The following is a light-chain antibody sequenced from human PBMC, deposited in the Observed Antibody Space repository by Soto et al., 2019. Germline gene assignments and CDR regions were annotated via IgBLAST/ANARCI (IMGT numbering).Light chain of an antibody. CDR1: SSDVGGYNY. Sequence: QSALTQPASVSGSPGQSITISCTGTSSDVGGYNYVSWYQQHPGKAPKVMIYEVSYRPSGVSNRFSGSKSGNTASLTISGLQAEDEADYYCSSYTISSTVVFGGGTQLTVL. CDR3: SSYTISSTVV. CDR2: EVS. V-gene: IGLV2-14*01. J-gene: IGLJ2*01.